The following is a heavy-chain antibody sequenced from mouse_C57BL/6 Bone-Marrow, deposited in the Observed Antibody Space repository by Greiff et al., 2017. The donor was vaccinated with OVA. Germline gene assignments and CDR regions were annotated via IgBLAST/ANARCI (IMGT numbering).Heavy chain of an antibody. CDR2: IYPRSGNT. CDR3: GWLPPWFAY. J-gene: IGHJ3*01. Sequence: QVQLQQSGAALARPGASVTLSCKASGYPFTSYGLSWVKQRTVQGLEWIGEIYPRSGNTYYNEKFKGKATLTADKSSSTAYMELRSLTSEDAAVYVCGWLPPWFAYWGQGTLVTVSA. V-gene: IGHV1-81*01. D-gene: IGHD2-3*01. CDR1: GYPFTSYG.